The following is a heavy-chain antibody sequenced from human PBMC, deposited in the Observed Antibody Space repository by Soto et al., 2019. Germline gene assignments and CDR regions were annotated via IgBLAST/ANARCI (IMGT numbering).Heavy chain of an antibody. CDR3: VRGTAIARQHFDC. V-gene: IGHV3-30*03. Sequence: QVQLVESGGGVVQPGRSLRLSCAASGFSFSSYGMHWVRQTPGKGLEWVAVTSADGTDKYYADSVKGRFTISRDNSKNTLYLQTNSLGVEDTAVYYCVRGTAIARQHFDCWGQGTLVTVSS. D-gene: IGHD6-6*01. CDR2: TSADGTDK. J-gene: IGHJ4*02. CDR1: GFSFSSYG.